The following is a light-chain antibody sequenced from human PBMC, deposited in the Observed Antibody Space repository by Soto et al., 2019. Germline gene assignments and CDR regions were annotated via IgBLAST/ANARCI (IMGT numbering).Light chain of an antibody. CDR3: SSYTSSSTYWV. CDR2: EVS. J-gene: IGLJ3*02. V-gene: IGLV2-14*01. CDR1: SSDVGGYNY. Sequence: QSALTQPASVSGSPGQSITISCTGTSSDVGGYNYVSWYQQHPGKAPKLMIYEVSNRPSGVSNRFSDSKSGNTASLTISGLQAEDEADYYCSSYTSSSTYWVFGGGTQLTVL.